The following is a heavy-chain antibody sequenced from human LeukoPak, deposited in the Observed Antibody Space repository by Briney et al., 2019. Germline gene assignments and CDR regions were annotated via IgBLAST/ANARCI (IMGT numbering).Heavy chain of an antibody. CDR2: IYYSGST. D-gene: IGHD3-22*01. V-gene: IGHV4-59*01. J-gene: IGHJ3*02. Sequence: PSETLSLTCTVSGGSISSYYWSWLRQPPGKGLEWIGYIYYSGSTNYNPSLKSRVTISVDTSKNQFSLKLSSVTAADTAVYYCARTYYYDSSGYFGDAFDIWGQGTMVTVSS. CDR1: GGSISSYY. CDR3: ARTYYYDSSGYFGDAFDI.